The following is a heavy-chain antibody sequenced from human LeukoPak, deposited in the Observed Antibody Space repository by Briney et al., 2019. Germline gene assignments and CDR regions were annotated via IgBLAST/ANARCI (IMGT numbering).Heavy chain of an antibody. Sequence: ASVKVSCKASGYTFTAYYIHWVRQAPGQGLEWVGFINPNNGGIIYAQRFQGRVTVTRDTSISTAYMELIGLTSDDTAVYYCARTPKTGYWFDPWGQGTLVTVSS. CDR2: INPNNGGI. CDR1: GYTFTAYY. CDR3: ARTPKTGYWFDP. V-gene: IGHV1-2*02. D-gene: IGHD1-14*01. J-gene: IGHJ5*02.